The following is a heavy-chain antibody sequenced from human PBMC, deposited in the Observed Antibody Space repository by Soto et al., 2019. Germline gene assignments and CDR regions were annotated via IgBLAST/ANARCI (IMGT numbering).Heavy chain of an antibody. CDR2: INHTGGT. V-gene: IGHV4-34*01. J-gene: IGHJ5*02. Sequence: SETLSLTCAVYGGSFSGYYWNWIRQPPGKGLEWIGEINHTGGTHYNPSLKSRVTMSVDTSKNQFSLRLSSVTAADTAIYYCATRITVFGMPYTSGLRFDPWGPGTLVTVSS. CDR3: ATRITVFGMPYTSGLRFDP. CDR1: GGSFSGYY. D-gene: IGHD3-3*01.